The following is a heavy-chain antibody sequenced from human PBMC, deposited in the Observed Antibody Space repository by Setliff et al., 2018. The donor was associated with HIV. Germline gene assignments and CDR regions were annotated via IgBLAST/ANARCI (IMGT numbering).Heavy chain of an antibody. CDR1: GYTFSGYY. V-gene: IGHV1-2*02. D-gene: IGHD2-2*01. J-gene: IGHJ6*03. Sequence: ASVKVSCKASGYTFSGYYMHWVRQAPGQGLEWMGWINPNSGGTNYAQKFQGRVTMTRDTSISTAYMELSRLRSDDTAVYYCARGDIIAVPAAIVMDVWGKGTTVTVSS. CDR2: INPNSGGT. CDR3: ARGDIIAVPAAIVMDV.